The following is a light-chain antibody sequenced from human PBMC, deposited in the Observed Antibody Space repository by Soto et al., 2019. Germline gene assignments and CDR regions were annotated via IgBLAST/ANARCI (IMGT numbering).Light chain of an antibody. CDR2: GAS. Sequence: DIKLTQSPSSLSASVGDRVTITCRASLRISNYLNWYQQKPGKAPKLLIYGASTLQSGVPSRFSGSGSGTDCTLTITNLQPEDSATYFCQQSDSPPRTFGGGT. V-gene: IGKV1-39*01. J-gene: IGKJ4*01. CDR1: LRISNY. CDR3: QQSDSPPRT.